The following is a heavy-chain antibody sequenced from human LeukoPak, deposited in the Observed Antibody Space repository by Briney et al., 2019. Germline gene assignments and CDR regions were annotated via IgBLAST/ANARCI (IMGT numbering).Heavy chain of an antibody. CDR3: AVKPGYTGSWGTFDS. V-gene: IGHV5-51*01. CDR2: IYPGDSDT. J-gene: IGHJ4*02. D-gene: IGHD1-26*01. CDR1: GYRFTNYW. Sequence: GESLKISCKTSGYRFTNYWIGWVRQMAGKGLEWMGSIYPGDSDTRYSPSFQGQVTVSADKSISTAYLQWSSLSTSGSAMYYCAVKPGYTGSWGTFDSWGQGTLVTVSS.